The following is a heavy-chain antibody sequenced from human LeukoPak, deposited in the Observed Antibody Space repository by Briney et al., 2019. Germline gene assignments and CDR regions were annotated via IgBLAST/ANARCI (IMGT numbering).Heavy chain of an antibody. V-gene: IGHV4-39*07. CDR3: ARSSVPAAMSDWFYP. CDR1: GGSISSSSYY. J-gene: IGHJ5*02. Sequence: SETLSLTCTVSGGSISSSSYYWGWIRQPPGKGLEWIGSIYYSGSTYYNPSLKSRVTISVDTSKNQFSLKLSSVTAADTAVYYFARSSVPAAMSDWFYPWGQGALGTVSS. CDR2: IYYSGST. D-gene: IGHD2-2*01.